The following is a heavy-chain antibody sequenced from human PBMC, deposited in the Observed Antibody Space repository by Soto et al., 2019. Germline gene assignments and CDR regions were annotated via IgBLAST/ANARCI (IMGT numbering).Heavy chain of an antibody. CDR2: ISSNGGST. V-gene: IGHV3-64D*09. D-gene: IGHD2-21*01. Sequence: GGSLRLSCSASGFTFSSYAMHWVRQAPGKGLEWVSAISSNGGSTYYADSVKARFNISRDNSKNTLYLQMSSLRAEDTAVYDCVKYDIADRPGDDAFDIWGQGTMVTVSS. CDR1: GFTFSSYA. J-gene: IGHJ3*02. CDR3: VKYDIADRPGDDAFDI.